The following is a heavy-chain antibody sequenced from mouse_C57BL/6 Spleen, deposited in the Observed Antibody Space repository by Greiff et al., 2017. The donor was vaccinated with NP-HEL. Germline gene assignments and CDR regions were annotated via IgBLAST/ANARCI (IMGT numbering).Heavy chain of an antibody. V-gene: IGHV1-69*01. J-gene: IGHJ2*01. Sequence: QVQLQQSGAELVMPGASVKLSCKASGYTFTSYWMHWVKQRPGQGLEWIGEIDPSDSYTNYNQKFKGKSTLTVDKSSSTAYMQLSSLTSEDSAVYYCARSGYAVVEGFDYWGQGTTLTVSS. CDR3: ARSGYAVVEGFDY. CDR2: IDPSDSYT. D-gene: IGHD1-1*01. CDR1: GYTFTSYW.